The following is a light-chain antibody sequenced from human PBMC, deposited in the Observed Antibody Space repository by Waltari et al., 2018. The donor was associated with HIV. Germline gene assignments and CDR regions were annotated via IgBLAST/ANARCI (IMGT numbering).Light chain of an antibody. CDR3: SSYAGSNKCEV. CDR2: EVS. Sequence: QSALSQPPYASWSLGRSVTISCTGTSSHVGGYNYVLWYQQHPGKAPKLMIYEVSKLPSGVPERFSGSESGNTAARTVSGLQAEDEADYDCSSYAGSNKCEVFGGGTKLIVL. J-gene: IGLJ2*01. V-gene: IGLV2-8*01. CDR1: SSHVGGYNY.